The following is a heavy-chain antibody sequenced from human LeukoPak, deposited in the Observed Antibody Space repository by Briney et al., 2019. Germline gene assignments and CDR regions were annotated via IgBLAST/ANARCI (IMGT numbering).Heavy chain of an antibody. Sequence: PGGSLRLSCAASGFTFSNFGMHWVRQAPGKGLESVAFIRYDGDNKHYADSVKGRFTISRDNSMDTLYLQMNSLRAEDTAMYYFSKGLAVAFAYYFDSCVQGSLVTVSS. CDR2: IRYDGDNK. J-gene: IGHJ4*02. CDR3: SKGLAVAFAYYFDS. V-gene: IGHV3-30*02. D-gene: IGHD6-19*01. CDR1: GFTFSNFG.